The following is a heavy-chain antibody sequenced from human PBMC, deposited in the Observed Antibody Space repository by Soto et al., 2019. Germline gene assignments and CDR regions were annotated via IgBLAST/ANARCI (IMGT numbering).Heavy chain of an antibody. J-gene: IGHJ6*03. V-gene: IGHV3-23*01. CDR3: AKVGVPDMSQSPPSYYYTDV. Sequence: GGSLRLSCAASGFTFSSYAMSWFRQAPGKGLEWVSGISGSGGSTYYADSVKGRFTISRDNSKNTLYLQMNSLRAEDTAVYYCAKVGVPDMSQSPPSYYYTDVSCKGTTVTVSS. CDR1: GFTFSSYA. D-gene: IGHD2-15*01. CDR2: ISGSGGST.